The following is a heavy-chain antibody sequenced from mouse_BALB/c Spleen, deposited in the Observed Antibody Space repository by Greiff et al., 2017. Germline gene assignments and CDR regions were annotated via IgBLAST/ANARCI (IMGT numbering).Heavy chain of an antibody. CDR3: NAWGDYDERGFDY. D-gene: IGHD2-4*01. CDR2: IDPENGDT. J-gene: IGHJ2*01. Sequence: EVQLQQSGAELVRSGASVKLSCTASGFNIKDYYMHWVKQRPEQGLEWIGWIDPENGDTEYAPKFQGKATMTADTSSNTAYLQLSSLTSEDTAVYYCNAWGDYDERGFDYWGQGTTLTVSS. V-gene: IGHV14-4*02. CDR1: GFNIKDYY.